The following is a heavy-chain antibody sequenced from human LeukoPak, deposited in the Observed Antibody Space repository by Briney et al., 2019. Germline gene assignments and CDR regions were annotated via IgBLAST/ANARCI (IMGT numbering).Heavy chain of an antibody. CDR2: ISSSGSTI. Sequence: GGSLRLSCAASGFTFSSYEMNWVRQAPGKGLEWVSYISSSGSTIYCADSVKGRFTISRDNAKNSLYLQMNSLRAEDTAVYYCAREMDGFDYWGQGTLVTVSS. V-gene: IGHV3-48*03. CDR3: AREMDGFDY. D-gene: IGHD2-2*03. CDR1: GFTFSSYE. J-gene: IGHJ4*02.